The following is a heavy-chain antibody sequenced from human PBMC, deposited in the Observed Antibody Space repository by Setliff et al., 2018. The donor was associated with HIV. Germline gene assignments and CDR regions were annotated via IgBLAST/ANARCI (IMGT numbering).Heavy chain of an antibody. CDR2: IFYSGST. CDR1: GDSIGSGGYY. V-gene: IGHV4-31*03. D-gene: IGHD3-16*01. Sequence: ASETLSLTCTVSGDSIGSGGYYWSWIRQHPGKGLEWIGYIFYSGSTYYNPSLKSRVTISVDTSKNQFSLRLNSVTAADTAVYYCARTGWGAPVDSWGQGTLVTVSS. CDR3: ARTGWGAPVDS. J-gene: IGHJ4*02.